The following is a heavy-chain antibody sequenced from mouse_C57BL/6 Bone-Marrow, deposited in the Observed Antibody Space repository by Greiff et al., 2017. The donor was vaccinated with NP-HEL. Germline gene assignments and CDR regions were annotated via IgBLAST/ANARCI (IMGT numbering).Heavy chain of an antibody. J-gene: IGHJ2*01. CDR3: ARPSYYYGSSYFGS. Sequence: QVQLQQPGAELVKPGASVKLSCKASGYTFTSYWLHWVKQRPGQGLEWIGMLHPNSGSTNYHDKFKSKATLTVDKYSSTAYMQLSSLPSEDSAVYYFARPSYYYGSSYFGSWGQGTTLTVSS. CDR2: LHPNSGST. V-gene: IGHV1-64*01. CDR1: GYTFTSYW. D-gene: IGHD1-1*01.